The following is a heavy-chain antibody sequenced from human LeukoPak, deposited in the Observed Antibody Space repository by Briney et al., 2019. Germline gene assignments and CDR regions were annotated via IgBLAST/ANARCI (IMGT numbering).Heavy chain of an antibody. D-gene: IGHD3-9*01. CDR2: IRYDGSNK. Sequence: GNSLRLSCAASGFTFSGYGMHWVRQAPGKGLEWVAFIRYDGSNKYYADSAKGRFTISRDNSKNTLYVQMNSLRAEDTAVYYCARDHLRYSDWFVVDYWGQGTLVTVSS. V-gene: IGHV3-33*01. J-gene: IGHJ4*02. CDR1: GFTFSGYG. CDR3: ARDHLRYSDWFVVDY.